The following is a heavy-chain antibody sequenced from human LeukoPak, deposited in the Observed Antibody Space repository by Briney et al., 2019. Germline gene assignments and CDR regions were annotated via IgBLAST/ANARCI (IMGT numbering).Heavy chain of an antibody. CDR2: ISYDGSNK. CDR3: AKVFGGRYGSGSYYNDL. J-gene: IGHJ5*02. D-gene: IGHD3-10*01. V-gene: IGHV3-30*18. Sequence: GRSLRLSCAASGFTFSSYGMHWVRQAPGKGLEWVAVISYDGSNKYYADSVKGRFTISRDNSKNTLYLQMNSLRAEDTAVYYCAKVFGGRYGSGSYYNDLWGQGTLVTVSS. CDR1: GFTFSSYG.